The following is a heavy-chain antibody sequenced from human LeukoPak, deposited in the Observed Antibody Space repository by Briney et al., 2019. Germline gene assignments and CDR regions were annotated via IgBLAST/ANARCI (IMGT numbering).Heavy chain of an antibody. Sequence: PGGSLRLSCPASGFTFNNYWMHWVRQAPGMGVVWVSSIRFDWGDTPYADSAKGRFTIPIDNAKNPMFLQMNNLRAEDTAVYSCAKEIDGFDVWGQGTLVTVSS. CDR3: AKEIDGFDV. CDR2: IRFDWGDT. CDR1: GFTFNNYW. V-gene: IGHV3-74*01. J-gene: IGHJ3*01.